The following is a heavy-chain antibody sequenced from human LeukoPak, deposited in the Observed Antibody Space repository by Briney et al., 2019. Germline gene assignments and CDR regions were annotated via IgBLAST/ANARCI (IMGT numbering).Heavy chain of an antibody. CDR3: ARTPVRYLSSAGYMDA. CDR2: IGSSGSTI. V-gene: IGHV3-11*04. J-gene: IGHJ6*03. Sequence: GGSLRLSRAASGFTFSDYYMSWIRQAPGKGLEWFSYIGSSGSTIYYTDSVKGRFTISRDNAKNSLYLQMNSLRAEDTAVYYCARTPVRYLSSAGYMDAWGKGTTVTVSS. CDR1: GFTFSDYY. D-gene: IGHD6-25*01.